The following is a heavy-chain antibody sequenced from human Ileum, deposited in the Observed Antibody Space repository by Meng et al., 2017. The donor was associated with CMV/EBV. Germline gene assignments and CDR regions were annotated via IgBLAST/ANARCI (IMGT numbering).Heavy chain of an antibody. CDR3: VRDADSRRWSGYYGWFDP. Sequence: GESLKISCTASGFTFGDYAMSWVRQAPGKGLEWVGFIRSKAYGGTTEYAASVKGRFTISRDDSKSIAYLQMNSLKTEDTAVYYCVRDADSRRWSGYYGWFDPWGQGTLVTVSS. D-gene: IGHD3-3*01. CDR1: GFTFGDYA. V-gene: IGHV3-49*04. J-gene: IGHJ5*02. CDR2: IRSKAYGGTT.